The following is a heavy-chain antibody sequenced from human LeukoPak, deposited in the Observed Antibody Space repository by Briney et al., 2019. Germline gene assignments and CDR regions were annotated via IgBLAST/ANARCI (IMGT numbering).Heavy chain of an antibody. V-gene: IGHV3-7*01. Sequence: GGSLRLSCAASGFTFSNYWMSWVRQAPGNGPEWVANIKEDESEKNYVDSVKGRFAISRDSAKNSLYLQMNSLRAEDTAVYYCARVTSGSSYRPFDYWGQGTLVTVSS. D-gene: IGHD3-10*01. CDR1: GFTFSNYW. CDR2: IKEDESEK. CDR3: ARVTSGSSYRPFDY. J-gene: IGHJ4*02.